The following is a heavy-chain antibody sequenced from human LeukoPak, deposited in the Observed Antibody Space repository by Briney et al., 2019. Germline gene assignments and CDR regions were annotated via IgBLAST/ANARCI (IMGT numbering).Heavy chain of an antibody. J-gene: IGHJ4*02. V-gene: IGHV3-43*01. CDR1: GFTFEDYT. D-gene: IGHD3-22*01. CDR2: ISWDGTT. Sequence: PGGSLRLSCVASGFTFEDYTMHWVRQAPGKTLKWVSLISWDGTTYYTDSVKGRFTISRDNSKNSLYLQMDTLRSEDTAFYYCVKDLSYESSGHVLEYWGQGTLATVPS. CDR3: VKDLSYESSGHVLEY.